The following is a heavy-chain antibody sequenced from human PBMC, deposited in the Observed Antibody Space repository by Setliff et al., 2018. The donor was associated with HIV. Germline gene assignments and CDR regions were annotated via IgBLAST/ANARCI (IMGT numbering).Heavy chain of an antibody. V-gene: IGHV1-46*01. CDR2: INPSGGYT. CDR1: GYTFTSYG. Sequence: ASVKVSCKAAGYTFTSYGIIWVRQAPGQGLEWMGRINPSGGYTRYVQKFQGRVTMTRDASTSTVYMALSSLRSEDTAVYYCARDQHTVQYSSGLLNYWGQGTPVTVSS. CDR3: ARDQHTVQYSSGLLNY. D-gene: IGHD6-19*01. J-gene: IGHJ4*02.